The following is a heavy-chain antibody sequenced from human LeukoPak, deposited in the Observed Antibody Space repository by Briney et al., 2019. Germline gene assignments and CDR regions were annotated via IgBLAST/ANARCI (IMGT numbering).Heavy chain of an antibody. Sequence: SETLSLTCTVSGGSISSYYWSWIRQPPGKGLEWIGYIYYSGSTNYNPSLKSRVTISVDTSKNQFSLKLSSVTAADTAVYYCARDYGGLLAFDIWGQGTMVTVSS. CDR1: GGSISSYY. D-gene: IGHD4-23*01. J-gene: IGHJ3*02. V-gene: IGHV4-59*01. CDR3: ARDYGGLLAFDI. CDR2: IYYSGST.